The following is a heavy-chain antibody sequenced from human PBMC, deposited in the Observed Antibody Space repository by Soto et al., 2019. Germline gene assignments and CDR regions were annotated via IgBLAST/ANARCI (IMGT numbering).Heavy chain of an antibody. D-gene: IGHD3-3*01. CDR2: INHSGST. CDR1: GGSFSGYY. CDR3: ARGFGSGHTLNYYYYYMDV. V-gene: IGHV4-34*01. J-gene: IGHJ6*03. Sequence: SETLSLTCAVYGGSFSGYYWSWIRKPPGKGLEWIGEINHSGSTNYNPSLKSRVTISVDTSKNQFSLKLSSVTAADTAVYYCARGFGSGHTLNYYYYYMDVWGKGTTVT.